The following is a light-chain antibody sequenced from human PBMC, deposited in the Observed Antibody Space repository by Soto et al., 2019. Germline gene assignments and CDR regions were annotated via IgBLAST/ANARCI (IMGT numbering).Light chain of an antibody. V-gene: IGKV1-8*01. CDR1: QGISSY. J-gene: IGKJ4*01. CDR2: AAS. Sequence: AIRMTQSPSSFSASTGDRVTITCRASQGISSYLAWYQQKPGKAPKLLIYAASTLQSGVPSRFTGSGSGTDFTLTISSLQSEDFATYYCQQYYTYPLTFGGGTKVEIK. CDR3: QQYYTYPLT.